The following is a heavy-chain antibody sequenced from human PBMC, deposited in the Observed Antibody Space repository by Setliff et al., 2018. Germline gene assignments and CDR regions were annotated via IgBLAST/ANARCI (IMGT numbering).Heavy chain of an antibody. V-gene: IGHV5-51*01. D-gene: IGHD4-17*01. CDR1: EYTFTNYW. CDR3: ARRAVTAEYFQH. CDR2: VYCGDSDT. Sequence: PGESLKISCKASEYTFTNYWIGWVRQMPGKGLEWMGVVYCGDSDTRYSPSFQGQVTMSADKSIRSAYLQWSSLKASDTAMYYCARRAVTAEYFQHWGQGTLVTVSS. J-gene: IGHJ1*01.